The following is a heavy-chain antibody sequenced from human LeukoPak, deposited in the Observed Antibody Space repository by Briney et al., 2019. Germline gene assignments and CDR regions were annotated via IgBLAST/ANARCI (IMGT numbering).Heavy chain of an antibody. CDR1: GFTFSSYA. D-gene: IGHD3-10*01. CDR2: ISGSGGST. J-gene: IGHJ4*02. CDR3: AKSHYASGSSWFDY. V-gene: IGHV3-23*01. Sequence: GGSLRLSCAASGFTFSSYAMNWVRQAPGKGLEWVSTISGSGGSTYCADSVKGRFTISRDNSKNTLYLQMNSLRAEDTAVYYCAKSHYASGSSWFDYWGQGTLVTVSS.